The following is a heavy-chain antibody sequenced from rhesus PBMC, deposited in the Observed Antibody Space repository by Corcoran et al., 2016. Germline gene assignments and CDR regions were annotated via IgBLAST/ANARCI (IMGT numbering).Heavy chain of an antibody. V-gene: IGHV4-93*02. CDR3: ARRTDYYVSGFGDY. CDR1: GGSIGSSNW. D-gene: IGHD3-28*01. Sequence: QVQLQESGPAVVKPSETLSLTCVVSGGSIGSSNWWSWIRQSPGKGREWIGGIDGSGGTNESNPSLKSRGTNSRGTSKKQFSLKLSAVTAADTAVYYCARRTDYYVSGFGDYWGQGVLVTVSS. CDR2: IDGSGGTN. J-gene: IGHJ4*01.